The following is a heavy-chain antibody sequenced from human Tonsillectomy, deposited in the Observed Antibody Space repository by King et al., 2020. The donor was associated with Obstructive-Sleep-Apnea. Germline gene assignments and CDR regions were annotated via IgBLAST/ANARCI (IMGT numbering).Heavy chain of an antibody. CDR3: ARGMVRGAAFDP. CDR2: MNPNSGNT. J-gene: IGHJ5*02. D-gene: IGHD3-10*01. Sequence: VQLEESGAEVKKPGASVKVSCKASGYTFTSYDINWVRQATGQGLEWMGWMNPNSGNTGYAQKFQGRVTMTKNTSISTAYMELSSLRSEDTAVYYCARGMVRGAAFDPWGQGTLVTVSS. CDR1: GYTFTSYD. V-gene: IGHV1-8*01.